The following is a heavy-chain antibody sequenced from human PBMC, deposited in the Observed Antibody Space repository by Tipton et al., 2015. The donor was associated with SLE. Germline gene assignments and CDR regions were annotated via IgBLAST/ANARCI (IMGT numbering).Heavy chain of an antibody. Sequence: TLSLTCTVSGGSISSSSYYWGWIRQPPGKGLEWIGSIYYSGSTYYNPSLKSRVTISVDTSKNQFSLKLSSVTAADTAVYYCARSLGGFWSGYYPHYMDVWGKGTTVTVSS. CDR3: ARSLGGFWSGYYPHYMDV. CDR1: GGSISSSSYY. V-gene: IGHV4-39*07. D-gene: IGHD3-3*01. CDR2: IYYSGST. J-gene: IGHJ6*03.